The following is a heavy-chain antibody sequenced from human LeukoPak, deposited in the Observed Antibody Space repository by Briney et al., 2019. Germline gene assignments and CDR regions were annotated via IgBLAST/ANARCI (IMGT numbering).Heavy chain of an antibody. J-gene: IGHJ4*02. CDR2: TDGDGSGT. D-gene: IGHD6-13*01. CDR1: GFTFSNYW. V-gene: IGHV3-74*01. Sequence: GGSLRLTCAASGFTFSNYWIHWVRQPPGKGLVWVSRTDGDGSGTSYADSVRGRFTISRDNAKNSLYLQMNSLRAEDTAVYYCARDETGKAAAGRSRFDYWGQGTLVTVSS. CDR3: ARDETGKAAAGRSRFDY.